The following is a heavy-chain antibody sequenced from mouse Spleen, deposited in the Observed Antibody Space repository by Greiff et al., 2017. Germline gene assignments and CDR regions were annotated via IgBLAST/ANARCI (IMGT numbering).Heavy chain of an antibody. J-gene: IGHJ2*01. V-gene: IGHV5-9*04. CDR3: ARRGRGLDY. CDR1: GFTFSSYY. Sequence: EVKLMESGGGLVKLGGSLKLSCAASGFTFSSYYMSWVRQTPEKRLEWVATISSGGGSTYYPDSVKGRFTISRDNAKNTLYLQMSSLNSEDTAVYYCARRGRGLDYWGQGTTLTVSS. CDR2: ISSGGGST.